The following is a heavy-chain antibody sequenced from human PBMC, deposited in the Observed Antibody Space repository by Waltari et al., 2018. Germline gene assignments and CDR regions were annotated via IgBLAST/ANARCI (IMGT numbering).Heavy chain of an antibody. D-gene: IGHD3-16*01. Sequence: QVQLQESGPGLVKPSETLSLTCPVSGGSISSYYWSWIRQPPGKGLEWIGYIYYSGSTNYNPSLKSRVTISVDTSKNQFSLKLSSVTAADTAVYYCARQFAEKGFDPWGQGTLVTVSS. CDR2: IYYSGST. J-gene: IGHJ5*02. CDR1: GGSISSYY. V-gene: IGHV4-59*01. CDR3: ARQFAEKGFDP.